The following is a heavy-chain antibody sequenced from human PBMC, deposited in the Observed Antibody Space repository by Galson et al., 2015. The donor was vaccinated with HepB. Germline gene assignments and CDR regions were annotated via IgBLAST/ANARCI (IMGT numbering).Heavy chain of an antibody. CDR3: ARADDFWSGYRDAGTSRWFD. J-gene: IGHJ5*01. D-gene: IGHD3-3*01. V-gene: IGHV1-69*10. CDR1: GDSFSIYA. CDR2: ISPILGIP. Sequence: SVKVSCKASGDSFSIYAMSWVRQAPGQGLEWMGGISPILGIPNYAQKFQDRVTITADKSTGTAFMELSSLRSGDTAVYYCARADDFWSGYRDAGTSRWFD.